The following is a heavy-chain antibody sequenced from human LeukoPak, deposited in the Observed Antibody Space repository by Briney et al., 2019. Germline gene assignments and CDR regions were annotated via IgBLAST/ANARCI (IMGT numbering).Heavy chain of an antibody. CDR1: GVSINTCCYY. Sequence: SETLSLTCDVSGVSINTCCYYWTWIRQPPGKGLEWIGYKYYSGSTRYNSSLRSRLTISLDSSKNQFSLRLTSVTAADTAVYYCARGRSYGFDFDSWGRATLVIVSS. CDR2: KYYSGST. D-gene: IGHD5-18*01. J-gene: IGHJ4*02. V-gene: IGHV4-61*01. CDR3: ARGRSYGFDFDS.